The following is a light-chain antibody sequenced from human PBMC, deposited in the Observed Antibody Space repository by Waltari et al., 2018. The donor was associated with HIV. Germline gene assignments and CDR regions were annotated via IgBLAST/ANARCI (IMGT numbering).Light chain of an antibody. J-gene: IGLJ1*01. V-gene: IGLV1-36*01. Sequence: QSVLTQPPSVSEAPRQRVTISCSGSNSNIGNNAVIWFQQLPGKTPKLLIYYDRLLPSGVSDRFSATKSGTSASLAISGLQSEDAADYYCAAWDDTLNGFVFGTGTRVTVL. CDR1: NSNIGNNA. CDR3: AAWDDTLNGFV. CDR2: YDR.